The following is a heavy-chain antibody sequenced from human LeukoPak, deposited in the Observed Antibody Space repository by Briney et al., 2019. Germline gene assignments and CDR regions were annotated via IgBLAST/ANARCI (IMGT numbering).Heavy chain of an antibody. J-gene: IGHJ4*02. CDR3: ARGSGSYYDY. Sequence: SVKGRSTISRDNAKNSLFLQMNSLRDEDTAVYYCARGSGSYYDYWGQGTLVTVSS. D-gene: IGHD1-26*01. V-gene: IGHV3-48*02.